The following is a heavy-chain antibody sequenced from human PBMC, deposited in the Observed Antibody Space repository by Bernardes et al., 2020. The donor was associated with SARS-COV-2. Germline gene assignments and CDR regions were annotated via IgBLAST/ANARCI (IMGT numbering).Heavy chain of an antibody. CDR2: ISTSGSTI. D-gene: IGHD3-9*01. V-gene: IGHV3-11*01. CDR3: AREDILVDILYYYYYGMDV. CDR1: GFTFSDYY. Sequence: GGSLRLSCAASGFTFSDYYMSWVRQAPGKGLEWVSCISTSGSTINYADSVKGRFTISRDNAKNSLFLQMNSLRAEDTAVYYCAREDILVDILYYYYYGMDVWGQGTTVTVSS. J-gene: IGHJ6*02.